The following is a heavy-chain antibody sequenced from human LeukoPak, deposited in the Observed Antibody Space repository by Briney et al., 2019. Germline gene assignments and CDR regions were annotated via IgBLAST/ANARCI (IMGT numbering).Heavy chain of an antibody. CDR1: GDSVSSNSAA. Sequence: SQTLSLTCAISGDSVSSNSAAWIWIRQSPSRGLEWLGRTYYRSKWYKAYAESVKSRITINPDTSKNQFSLQLNSVTPEDTAMYYCARVYYDILTGCYNVIDCWGQGTLVTVSS. J-gene: IGHJ4*02. V-gene: IGHV6-1*01. D-gene: IGHD3-9*01. CDR2: TYYRSKWYK. CDR3: ARVYYDILTGCYNVIDC.